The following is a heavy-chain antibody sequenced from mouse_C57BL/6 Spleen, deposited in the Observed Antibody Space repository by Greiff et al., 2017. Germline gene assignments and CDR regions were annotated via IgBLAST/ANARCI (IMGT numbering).Heavy chain of an antibody. D-gene: IGHD1-1*01. J-gene: IGHJ1*03. CDR1: GFNIKNTY. V-gene: IGHV14-3*01. CDR2: IDPANGNT. CDR3: ARPVVASDPYFDG. Sequence: EVKLQQSVAELVRPGASVKLSCTASGFNIKNTYMHWVKQRPEQGLEWIGRIDPANGNTKYAPKFQGKATITADTSSNTAYPQLSSLTSEDTAIYYGARPVVASDPYFDGWGTGTTVTVAS.